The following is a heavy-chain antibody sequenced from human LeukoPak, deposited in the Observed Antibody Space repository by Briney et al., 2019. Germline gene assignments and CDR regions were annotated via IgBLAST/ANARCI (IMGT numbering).Heavy chain of an antibody. CDR1: GGSISSGGYY. J-gene: IGHJ4*02. CDR2: IYYSGST. CDR3: ARLQPTYCGGDCYPDY. Sequence: SQTLSLTCTVSGGSISSGGYYWSWIRQHPGKGLEWIGYIYYSGSTYYNPSLKSRVTISVDTSKNQFSLKLNSVTAADTAVYYCARLQPTYCGGDCYPDYWGQGTLVTVSS. D-gene: IGHD2-21*02. V-gene: IGHV4-31*03.